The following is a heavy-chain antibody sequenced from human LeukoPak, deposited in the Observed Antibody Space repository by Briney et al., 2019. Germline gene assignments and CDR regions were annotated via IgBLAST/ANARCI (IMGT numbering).Heavy chain of an antibody. CDR3: VGTAMVKGFFDY. Sequence: GGSLRLSCSASGFAFSSYAMHWVRQAPGKGLEYVSAISSNGGSTYYADSVKGRFTISRDNSKNTLCLQMSSLRAEDTAVYYCVGTAMVKGFFDYWGQGTLVTVSS. D-gene: IGHD5-18*01. V-gene: IGHV3-64D*06. J-gene: IGHJ4*02. CDR2: ISSNGGST. CDR1: GFAFSSYA.